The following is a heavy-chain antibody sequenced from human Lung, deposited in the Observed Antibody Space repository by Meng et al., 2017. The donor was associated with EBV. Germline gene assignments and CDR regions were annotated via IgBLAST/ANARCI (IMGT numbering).Heavy chain of an antibody. CDR3: ARGGPYPDSSGFHWYFDL. D-gene: IGHD3-22*01. Sequence: QFQAVQLGLALKIPGASGKVSFKASRYTFINYEINWGRQAPGQGLEWMGWINTHTGNPTYGQGFTGRFVLSSDTSVSTANLQISSLKAEDTAVYYCARGGPYPDSSGFHWYFDLWGRGTLVTVSS. CDR2: INTHTGNP. V-gene: IGHV7-4-1*02. CDR1: RYTFINYE. J-gene: IGHJ2*01.